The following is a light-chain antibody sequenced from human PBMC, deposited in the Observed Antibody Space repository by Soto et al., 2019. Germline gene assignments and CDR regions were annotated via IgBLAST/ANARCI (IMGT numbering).Light chain of an antibody. V-gene: IGKV1-5*03. Sequence: DIQMTQSPSTLSASVGDRVTITCRASQSISSWLAWYQQKPGKAPKLLIYKASSLESGVPSRFSGSGSGTEFTLTISSLQPDDFATYYGQQYRTFGQGTKVEI. CDR3: QQYRT. J-gene: IGKJ1*01. CDR2: KAS. CDR1: QSISSW.